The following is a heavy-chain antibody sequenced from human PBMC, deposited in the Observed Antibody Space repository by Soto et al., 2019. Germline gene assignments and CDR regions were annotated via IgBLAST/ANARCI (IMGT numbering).Heavy chain of an antibody. CDR3: AYGGSCDY. D-gene: IGHD1-26*01. Sequence: PGGSLRLSCAASVFSFHTYEMNWVRQAPGKGLEWVSYISPSGSTIYYADSVKGRFTISRDNGKNSLYLQMNSLSAEDTAVYYCAYGGSCDYWGQGTQVTVSS. J-gene: IGHJ4*02. CDR1: VFSFHTYE. CDR2: ISPSGSTI. V-gene: IGHV3-48*03.